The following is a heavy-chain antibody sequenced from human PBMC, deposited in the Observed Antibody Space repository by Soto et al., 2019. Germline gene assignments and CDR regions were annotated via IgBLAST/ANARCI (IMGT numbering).Heavy chain of an antibody. CDR3: ARDVSGTGANNGMQV. J-gene: IGHJ3*01. CDR2: INPGGGRT. V-gene: IGHV1-46*01. CDR1: GYIFSSHC. Sequence: ASLKVSCKTGGYIFSSHCIYWVRQARGQGLQWMGIINPGGGRTAYAQKFQGRVTLTRDMSTSTVYMELTSLTYDDTAVYYCARDVSGTGANNGMQVWGQATTVNVS. D-gene: IGHD1-1*01.